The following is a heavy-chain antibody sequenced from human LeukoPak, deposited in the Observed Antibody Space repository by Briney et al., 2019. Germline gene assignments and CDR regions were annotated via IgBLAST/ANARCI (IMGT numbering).Heavy chain of an antibody. D-gene: IGHD6-19*01. V-gene: IGHV1-69*13. CDR1: GYTFTSYG. Sequence: GASVKVSCKASGYTFTSYGISWVRQAPGQGLEWMGGIIPIFGTANYAQEFQGRVTITADESTSTAYMELSSLRSEDTAVYYCARERSSGWYGYDYWGQGTLVTVSS. CDR3: ARERSSGWYGYDY. CDR2: IIPIFGTA. J-gene: IGHJ4*02.